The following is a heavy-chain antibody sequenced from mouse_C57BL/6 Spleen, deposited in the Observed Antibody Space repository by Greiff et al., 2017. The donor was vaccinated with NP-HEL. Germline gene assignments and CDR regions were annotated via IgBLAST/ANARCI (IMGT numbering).Heavy chain of an antibody. CDR2: ISYDGSN. Sequence: ESGPGLVKPSQSLSLTCSVTGYSITSGYYWNWIRQFPGNKLEWMGYISYDGSNNYNPSLKNRISITRDTSKNKFFLKLNSGTTEDTATYYCARDPAMGDYVPMDYWGQGTSVTVSS. V-gene: IGHV3-6*01. J-gene: IGHJ4*01. D-gene: IGHD2-4*01. CDR3: ARDPAMGDYVPMDY. CDR1: GYSITSGYY.